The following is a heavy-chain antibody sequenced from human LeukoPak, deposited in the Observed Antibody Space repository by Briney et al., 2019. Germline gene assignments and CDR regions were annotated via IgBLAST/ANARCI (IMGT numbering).Heavy chain of an antibody. V-gene: IGHV4-34*01. J-gene: IGHJ4*02. CDR2: INHSGST. Sequence: PAGTLSLTCAVHGGSFSGYYWNWIRQPPGKGLEWIGEINHSGSTTYNPSLKSRVTVSVDTSKKQFSLKLISVPDADTAVYYCALSGYSGYDYRLDYWGQGTLATVSS. CDR3: ALSGYSGYDYRLDY. D-gene: IGHD5-12*01. CDR1: GGSFSGYY.